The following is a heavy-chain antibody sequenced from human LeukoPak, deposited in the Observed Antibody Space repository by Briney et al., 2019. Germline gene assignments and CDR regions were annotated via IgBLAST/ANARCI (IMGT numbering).Heavy chain of an antibody. V-gene: IGHV1-18*01. J-gene: IGHJ3*02. CDR2: ISAYNGNT. CDR3: AREIDTLAGDAFDI. D-gene: IGHD6-25*01. Sequence: ASVKASCKASGYTFTSYGISWVRQAPGQGLEWMGWISAYNGNTNYAQKLQGRVTMTTDTSTSTAYMELRSLRSDDTAVYYCAREIDTLAGDAFDIWGQGTMVTVSS. CDR1: GYTFTSYG.